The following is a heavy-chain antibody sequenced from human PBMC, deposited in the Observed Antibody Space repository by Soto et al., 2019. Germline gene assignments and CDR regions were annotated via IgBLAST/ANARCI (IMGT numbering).Heavy chain of an antibody. CDR1: GGSFSGYY. Sequence: SATLSLTCAVYGGSFSGYYWSWIRQPPGKGLEWIGEINHSGSTNYNPSLKSRVTISVDTSKNQFSLKLSSVTAADTAVYYCARDPWFASSGKHSDLHHYCGQRTFDTVS. CDR2: INHSGST. J-gene: IGHJ4*02. D-gene: IGHD2-21*01. CDR3: ARDPWFASSGKHSDLHHY. V-gene: IGHV4-34*01.